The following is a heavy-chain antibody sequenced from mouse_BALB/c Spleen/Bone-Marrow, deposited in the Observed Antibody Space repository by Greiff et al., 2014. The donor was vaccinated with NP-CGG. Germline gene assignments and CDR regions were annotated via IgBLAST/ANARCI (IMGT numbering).Heavy chain of an antibody. V-gene: IGHV1-14*01. CDR2: SNPDNDDT. CDR3: AREDYGSSPYYFDY. D-gene: IGHD1-1*01. J-gene: IGHJ2*01. CDR1: GYTFTSYV. Sequence: VQLKESGPEVVKPGASVKMSCKASGYTFTSYVMHWVKQKPGQGLEWIGYSNPDNDDTKYNEKFKGKATLTSDKSSSTAYMELSSLTSEDSAVYYCAREDYGSSPYYFDYWGQGTTLTVSS.